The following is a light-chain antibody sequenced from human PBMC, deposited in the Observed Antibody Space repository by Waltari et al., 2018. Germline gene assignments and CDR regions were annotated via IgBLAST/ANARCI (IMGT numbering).Light chain of an antibody. V-gene: IGKV3-20*01. CDR3: QHYVSYPST. CDR2: DAS. J-gene: IGKJ1*01. Sequence: SSRVSRVVTRAFPWYQQKPGQAPKLLIYDASRIATGIPDRFSGSGSGTDFSLTISSLEPEDFAVYYCQHYVSYPSTFGQGTKVEIK. CDR1: RVVTRA.